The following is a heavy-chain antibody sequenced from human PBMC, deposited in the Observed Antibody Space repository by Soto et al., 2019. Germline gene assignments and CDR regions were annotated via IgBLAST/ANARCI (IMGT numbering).Heavy chain of an antibody. V-gene: IGHV4-34*01. CDR2: INHSGST. J-gene: IGHJ4*02. CDR1: GGSFSGYY. D-gene: IGHD3-3*01. CDR3: ARAHYDFWSGSGFDY. Sequence: QVQLQKWGAGLLKPSETLSLTCAVYGGSFSGYYWSWIRQPPGKGLGWIGEINHSGSTNYNPSLKSRVTISVDTSKNQFSLKLSSVTAADTAVYYCARAHYDFWSGSGFDYWGQGTLVTVSS.